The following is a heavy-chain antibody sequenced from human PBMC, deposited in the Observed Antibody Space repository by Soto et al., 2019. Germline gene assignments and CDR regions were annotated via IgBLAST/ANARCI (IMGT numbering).Heavy chain of an antibody. CDR1: GYTFTGYY. CDR3: ARGSDTIFGVVINAFDI. D-gene: IGHD3-3*01. Sequence: GASVKVSCKASGYTFTGYYMHWVRQAPGQGFEWMGWINPNSGGTNYAQKFQGWVTVTRDTSISTAYMELSRLRSDDTAVYYCARGSDTIFGVVINAFDIWGQGTMVTVSS. J-gene: IGHJ3*02. CDR2: INPNSGGT. V-gene: IGHV1-2*04.